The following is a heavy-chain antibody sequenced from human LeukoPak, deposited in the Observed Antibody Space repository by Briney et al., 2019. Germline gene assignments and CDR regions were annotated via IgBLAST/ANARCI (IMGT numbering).Heavy chain of an antibody. V-gene: IGHV1-18*01. CDR3: ARDEVVVVAASFDY. D-gene: IGHD2-15*01. J-gene: IGHJ4*02. Sequence: ASVKVSCKASGYTFTSYGISWVRPAPGQGLAWMGWISAYNGNTNYAQKLQGRVTMTTDTSTSTAYMELRSLRSDDTAVYYCARDEVVVVAASFDYWGQGTLVTVSS. CDR2: ISAYNGNT. CDR1: GYTFTSYG.